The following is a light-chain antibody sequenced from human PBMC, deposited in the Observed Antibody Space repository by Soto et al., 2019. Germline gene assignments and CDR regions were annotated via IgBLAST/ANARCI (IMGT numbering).Light chain of an antibody. V-gene: IGLV2-8*01. CDR1: SXDVGGYNY. J-gene: IGLJ1*01. CDR2: EVN. CDR3: SSYAGSSNV. Sequence: QSVLTQPPSASGSPGQSVAISCTGTSXDVGGYNYVSWYQQHPGKAPKLMIYEVNKRPSGVPDRFSGSKSGNTASLTVSGLQAEAEADYYCSSYAGSSNVFGTGTKGTVL.